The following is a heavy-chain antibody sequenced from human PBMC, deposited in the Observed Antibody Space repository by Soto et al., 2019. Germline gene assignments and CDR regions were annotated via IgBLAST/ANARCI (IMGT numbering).Heavy chain of an antibody. CDR2: IIPIFGTA. D-gene: IGHD3-22*01. Sequence: SVKVSCKASGGTFSSYAISWVRQAPGQGLEWMGGIIPIFGTANYAQKFQGRVTITADESTSTAYMELSSLRSEDTAVYYCARASDYYDSSGYYYDFDYWGQGNLVTVAS. J-gene: IGHJ4*02. CDR1: GGTFSSYA. V-gene: IGHV1-69*13. CDR3: ARASDYYDSSGYYYDFDY.